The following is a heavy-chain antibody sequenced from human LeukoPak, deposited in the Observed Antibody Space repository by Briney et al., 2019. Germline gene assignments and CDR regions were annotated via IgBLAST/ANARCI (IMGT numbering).Heavy chain of an antibody. Sequence: GGSLRLSCATSGFTFSSYAMHWVRQAPGKGLEWVALISYDGSNKYYADSVKGRFTISRDNSKNTLYLQMTSLRAEDTAVCYCARDADMAVAGHFDYWGQGTLVTVSS. CDR2: ISYDGSNK. V-gene: IGHV3-30*04. CDR3: ARDADMAVAGHFDY. D-gene: IGHD6-19*01. J-gene: IGHJ4*02. CDR1: GFTFSSYA.